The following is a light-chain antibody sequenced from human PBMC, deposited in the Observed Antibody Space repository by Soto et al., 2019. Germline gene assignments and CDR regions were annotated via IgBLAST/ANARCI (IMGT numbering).Light chain of an antibody. V-gene: IGKV1-5*01. Sequence: ILLAQSPSALSSSVGDRVPITCRASQSISSWLAWYQQKPGKAPKLLIYDASSLQSGDPSRFSGSGSGTEFTLTISSLQPDDFATYYCQQYNSYSWTFGQGTKVDI. CDR2: DAS. CDR3: QQYNSYSWT. CDR1: QSISSW. J-gene: IGKJ1*01.